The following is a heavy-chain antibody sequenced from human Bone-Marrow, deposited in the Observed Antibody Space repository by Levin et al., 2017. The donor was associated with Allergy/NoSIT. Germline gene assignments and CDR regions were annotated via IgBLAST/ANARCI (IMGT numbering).Heavy chain of an antibody. CDR1: GTTLSELS. Sequence: ASVKVSCRLSGTTLSELSIHWVRQAPGKGLEWMGGLDPEEGEKIYARKFQGRVTMTEDTSTDTAYMELRRLRYDDTAIYYCAGDPAPYPQSPFTWFDPWGQGTLVTVS. CDR2: LDPEEGEK. V-gene: IGHV1-24*01. CDR3: AGDPAPYPQSPFTWFDP. D-gene: IGHD3-10*01. J-gene: IGHJ5*02.